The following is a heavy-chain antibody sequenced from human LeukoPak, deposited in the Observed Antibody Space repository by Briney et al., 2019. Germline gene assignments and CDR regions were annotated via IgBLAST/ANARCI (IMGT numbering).Heavy chain of an antibody. CDR3: ARISAGRYGMDV. CDR1: GGSISDYY. Sequence: PSETLSLTCTVSGGSISDYYWSWIRQHPGKGLEWIGYVYYTGSTYYNPSLKSRVTISPDTSKNQFSLKVSSVTAADTAVYYCARISAGRYGMDVWGQGTTVTVSS. D-gene: IGHD6-25*01. J-gene: IGHJ6*02. V-gene: IGHV4-31*03. CDR2: VYYTGST.